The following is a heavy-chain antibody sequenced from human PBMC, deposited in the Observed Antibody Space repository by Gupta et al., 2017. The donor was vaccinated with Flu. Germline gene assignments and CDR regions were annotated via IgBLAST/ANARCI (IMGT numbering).Heavy chain of an antibody. V-gene: IGHV3-72*01. Sequence: EVRLVGSGGGLVQPGGSQRLPCVVAGFTFSETHWDPIRQGPGKGAEWVGRMRNKANSYPTDKAASVKDRFTITRDDSKDSLYLQMNSLNNGDTAVYYCSRGETGPSPPGRNDCWGQGTLVTVSS. CDR2: MRNKANSYPT. CDR3: SRGETGPSPPGRNDC. D-gene: IGHD1-14*01. J-gene: IGHJ4*02. CDR1: GFTFSETH.